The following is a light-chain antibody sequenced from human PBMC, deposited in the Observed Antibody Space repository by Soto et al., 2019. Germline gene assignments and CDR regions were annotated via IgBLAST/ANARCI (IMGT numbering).Light chain of an antibody. Sequence: EIVLTQSPGTLSLSPGERATLSCRASQSVSSSYLAWYQQKPGQAHRLLIYGASSRATGIPDRFSGSGSGTDFTRTISRLEPEDFAVYSCQQYGSSTFTVGPGTKVDIX. J-gene: IGKJ3*01. CDR1: QSVSSSY. V-gene: IGKV3-20*01. CDR3: QQYGSSTFT. CDR2: GAS.